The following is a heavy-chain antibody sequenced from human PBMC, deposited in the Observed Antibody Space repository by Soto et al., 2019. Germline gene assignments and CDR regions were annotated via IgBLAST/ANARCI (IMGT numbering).Heavy chain of an antibody. V-gene: IGHV4-34*01. CDR2: INHSGST. D-gene: IGHD2-15*01. Sequence: QVQLQQWGAGLLKPSETLSLTCAVYGGSFSGYYWSWIRQPPGKGLEWIGEINHSGSTNYNPSLKSRVTISVDTSKNQFSLKLSSVTAADMAVYYCARGHPPAYFDYWGQGTLVTVSS. CDR3: ARGHPPAYFDY. J-gene: IGHJ4*02. CDR1: GGSFSGYY.